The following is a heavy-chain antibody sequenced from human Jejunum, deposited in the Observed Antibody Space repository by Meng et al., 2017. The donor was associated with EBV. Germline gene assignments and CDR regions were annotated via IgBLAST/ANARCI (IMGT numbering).Heavy chain of an antibody. D-gene: IGHD1-1*01. CDR2: IYYTGTT. CDR1: GYSMSNSNW. J-gene: IGHJ4*02. V-gene: IGHV4-28*01. CDR3: AKRMPGTGFDY. Sequence: HAQLTEAGPGLVKPSDTLSLTCAVSGYSMSNSNWWGWIRQPPGKGLEWIGYIYYTGTTYYNPSLKSRVTMSIDTSKNHFSLKLTSVTTMDTAVYYCAKRMPGTGFDYWGQGTLVTVSS.